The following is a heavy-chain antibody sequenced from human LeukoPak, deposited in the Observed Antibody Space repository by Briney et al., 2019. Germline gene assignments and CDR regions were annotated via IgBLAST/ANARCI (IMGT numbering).Heavy chain of an antibody. D-gene: IGHD3-22*01. Sequence: SQTLSLTCTVSGGSISSGSYYWSWIRQPAGKGLEWIGRIYTSGSTNYNPSLKSRVTISVDTSKNQFSLKLSSVTAADTAVYYCARIGSALSQALLDYYDSSGHPSGYWGQGTLVTVSS. V-gene: IGHV4-61*02. CDR1: GGSISSGSYY. CDR2: IYTSGST. CDR3: ARIGSALSQALLDYYDSSGHPSGY. J-gene: IGHJ4*02.